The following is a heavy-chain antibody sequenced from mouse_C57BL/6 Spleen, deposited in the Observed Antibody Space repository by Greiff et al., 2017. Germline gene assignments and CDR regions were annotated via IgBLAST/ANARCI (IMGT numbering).Heavy chain of an antibody. Sequence: EVQLQQSGAELVRPGASVKLSCTASGFNITDDYMHWVKQRPEQGLEWIGWIDPENGDTEYASKFQGKATITADTSSNTAYLQLSRLTSEDTAVYYGTNYYGSTSYLDYWGQGTTLTVSS. J-gene: IGHJ2*01. CDR1: GFNITDDY. CDR2: IDPENGDT. V-gene: IGHV14-4*01. D-gene: IGHD1-1*01. CDR3: TNYYGSTSYLDY.